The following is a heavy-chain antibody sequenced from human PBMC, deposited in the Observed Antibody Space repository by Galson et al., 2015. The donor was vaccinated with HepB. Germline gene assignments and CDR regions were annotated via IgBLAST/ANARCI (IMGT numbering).Heavy chain of an antibody. CDR3: VRSSGSTPGNSGYFDY. V-gene: IGHV1-46*03. CDR2: INPSGGGT. CDR1: GYTFTNYY. J-gene: IGHJ4*02. D-gene: IGHD6-19*01. Sequence: SVKVSCKASGYTFTNYYIHWVRQAPGQGLEWMGIINPSGGGTSYAQKFQGRVTMTRDTSTSTVYMELSSLRSEDTAVYYCVRSSGSTPGNSGYFDYWGQGTLVTVSS.